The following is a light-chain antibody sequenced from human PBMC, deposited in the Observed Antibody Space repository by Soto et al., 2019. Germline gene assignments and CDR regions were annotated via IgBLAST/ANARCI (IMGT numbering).Light chain of an antibody. J-gene: IGLJ2*01. Sequence: QSALTQPASVSGSPGQSITISCTGTGSDVGGYNYVSWYQQHPGKAPKLMIYEISYRPAGVSSRFSGSKSGNTASLIISGLQAEDEADYYCSSYAGSNNLVFGGGTKVTVL. CDR3: SSYAGSNNLV. V-gene: IGLV2-14*01. CDR2: EIS. CDR1: GSDVGGYNY.